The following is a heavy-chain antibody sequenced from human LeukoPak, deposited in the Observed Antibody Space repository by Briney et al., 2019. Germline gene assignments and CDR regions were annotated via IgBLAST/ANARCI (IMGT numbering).Heavy chain of an antibody. D-gene: IGHD2-15*01. J-gene: IGHJ4*02. CDR1: GFTFSSYA. Sequence: GGSLRLSCAASGFTFSSYAMSWVRQAPGKGLEWVSAISGSGGSTYYADSVKGRFTISRDNSKNTLYLQMNSLRAEDTAVYYCAKDQGYCSGGSCYSGTLPDYWGQGTLVTVSS. V-gene: IGHV3-23*01. CDR3: AKDQGYCSGGSCYSGTLPDY. CDR2: ISGSGGST.